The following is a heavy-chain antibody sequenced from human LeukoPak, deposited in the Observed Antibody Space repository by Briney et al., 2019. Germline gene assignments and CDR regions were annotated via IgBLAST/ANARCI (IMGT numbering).Heavy chain of an antibody. Sequence: SETLSLTCTVSGVSISTSTHYWAWIRQPPGKGLEWIASMFYGGSTYYNASLRSRVSLSVDTSRNQFSLKLSSATASDTAIFYCVRQGGWGGAASLIDFWGQGTLVTVSS. CDR3: VRQGGWGGAASLIDF. D-gene: IGHD2-15*01. V-gene: IGHV4-39*01. J-gene: IGHJ4*02. CDR2: MFYGGST. CDR1: GVSISTSTHY.